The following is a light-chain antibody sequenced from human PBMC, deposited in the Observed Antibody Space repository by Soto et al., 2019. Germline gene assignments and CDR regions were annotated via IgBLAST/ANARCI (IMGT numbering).Light chain of an antibody. Sequence: DIQMTQSPSTLSASVGERVTITCRASQSTSRWLAWYQQKPGKAPKLLIYDASSLASGVPSRFSGSGSGTEFTLTISSLQPDDFATYYCQQYNSYLLTFGGGTKVEIK. CDR1: QSTSRW. CDR3: QQYNSYLLT. CDR2: DAS. J-gene: IGKJ4*01. V-gene: IGKV1-5*01.